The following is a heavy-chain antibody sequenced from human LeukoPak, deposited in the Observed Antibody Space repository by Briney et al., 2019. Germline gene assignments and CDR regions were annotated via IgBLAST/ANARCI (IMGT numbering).Heavy chain of an antibody. CDR3: PRDRPPIAARPSWFDP. V-gene: IGHV3-49*04. Sequence: GRSLRLSCTASGFTFGDYAMSWVRQAPGKGLEWVGFIRSKAYGGTTEYAASVKGRFTISRDDSKRIAYLQMNSLKTEDTAVYYCPRDRPPIAARPSWFDPWGQGTLVTVSS. J-gene: IGHJ5*02. CDR2: IRSKAYGGTT. CDR1: GFTFGDYA. D-gene: IGHD6-6*01.